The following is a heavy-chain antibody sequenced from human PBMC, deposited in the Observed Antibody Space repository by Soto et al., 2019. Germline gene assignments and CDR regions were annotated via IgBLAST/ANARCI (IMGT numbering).Heavy chain of an antibody. J-gene: IGHJ6*01. CDR1: GFTFSDAW. D-gene: IGHD2-2*01. CDR3: TAVLVPAAMHYYYGMDV. V-gene: IGHV3-15*01. CDR2: IKSKTDGGTT. Sequence: GSLRLSCAASGFTFSDAWMRWVRQAPGKGREWVGRIKSKTDGGTTDYAAPVKGRLTISRDDSKKTLYLQMNSLKTEDTAVSYCTAVLVPAAMHYYYGMDVWEQETTVIVSS.